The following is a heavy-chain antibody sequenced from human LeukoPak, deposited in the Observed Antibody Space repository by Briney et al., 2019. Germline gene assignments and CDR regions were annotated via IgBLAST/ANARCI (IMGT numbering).Heavy chain of an antibody. CDR2: INPNSGGT. CDR1: GYTFTGYY. D-gene: IGHD1-26*01. V-gene: IGHV1-2*02. J-gene: IGHJ6*02. CDR3: ARGSRWELRPLGWTGYNYYGLDV. Sequence: GASVKVSCKASGYTFTGYYMHWVRQAPGQGLEWTGWINPNSGGTNYQGRVTMTRDTSITTAYMELSSLRSDDTAVYYCARGSRWELRPLGWTGYNYYGLDVWGQGTTVTVSS.